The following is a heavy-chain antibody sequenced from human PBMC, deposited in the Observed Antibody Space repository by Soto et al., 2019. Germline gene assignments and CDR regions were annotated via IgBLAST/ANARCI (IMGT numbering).Heavy chain of an antibody. CDR2: IFSGVGNT. CDR1: GLTRITFT. Sequence: GGPMRLPCSAFGLTRITFTRGWVRQAPGKGLEWVSTIFSGVGNTRYAGSVTGRFSVSRDNSKNVMYLQMNNLGVADTAIYYCARGRLPDGIWTFDYWGRGILVTVSS. J-gene: IGHJ4*02. D-gene: IGHD2-15*01. CDR3: ARGRLPDGIWTFDY. V-gene: IGHV3-23*05.